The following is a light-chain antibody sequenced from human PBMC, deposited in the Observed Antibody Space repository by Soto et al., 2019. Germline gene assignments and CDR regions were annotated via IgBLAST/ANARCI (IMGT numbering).Light chain of an antibody. Sequence: PMTQRPSSYSSSTGDRVSITCRATQDIGTYLAWYQQIPGKAPKLLIYDASTLQTGVPSRFSGSGSGTDFTLTIIYLQSEDFVPYYCPLFSNHPSPFGQ. CDR3: PLFSNHPSP. J-gene: IGKJ1*01. V-gene: IGKV1-8*01. CDR2: DAS. CDR1: QDIGTY.